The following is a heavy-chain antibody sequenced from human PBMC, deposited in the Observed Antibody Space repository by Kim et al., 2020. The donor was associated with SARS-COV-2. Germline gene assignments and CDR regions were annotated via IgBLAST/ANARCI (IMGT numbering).Heavy chain of an antibody. CDR2: IRWNSGSI. CDR3: AKVIWRVQPSRNYGMDV. Sequence: GGSLRLSCAASGFTFDDYAMHWVRQAPGKGLEWVSGIRWNSGSIGYADSVKGRFTISRDNAKNSLYLQMNSLRAEDTALYYCAKVIWRVQPSRNYGMDVWGAGGTVTVSS. V-gene: IGHV3-9*01. D-gene: IGHD6-13*01. J-gene: IGHJ6*01. CDR1: GFTFDDYA.